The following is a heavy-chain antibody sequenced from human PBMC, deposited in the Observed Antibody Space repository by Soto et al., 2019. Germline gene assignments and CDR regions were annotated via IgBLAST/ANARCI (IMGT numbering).Heavy chain of an antibody. CDR1: GFIFSQYV. Sequence: QVQLVESGGGVVQPGRSLRLSCAASGFIFSQYVMHWVRQAPGKGLEWVAIISYDATNQYYADSVRGRFTISRDNSNSTEYLQMNRLSAEDTAVYYCAREGVGPYDFWSGYYVHWGQGTLVTVSS. CDR2: ISYDATNQ. J-gene: IGHJ4*02. CDR3: AREGVGPYDFWSGYYVH. V-gene: IGHV3-30-3*01. D-gene: IGHD3-3*01.